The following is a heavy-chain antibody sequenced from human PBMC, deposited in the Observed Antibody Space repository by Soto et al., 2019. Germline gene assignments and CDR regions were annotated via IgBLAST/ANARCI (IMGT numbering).Heavy chain of an antibody. CDR2: IYSEGDTT. V-gene: IGHV3-74*01. J-gene: IGHJ4*02. CDR3: SRNMITATTDHFFDY. D-gene: IGHD1-7*01. Sequence: EVQLVASGGGLVQPGGSLSLSCAASGFTFSNYWMHWVRQAPGEGLAWVERIYSEGDTTNYGDLVAGRFTIARDNAKNSQDLQMSSLRAGDTAVYYFSRNMITATTDHFFDYGGQGTRVTVSS. CDR1: GFTFSNYW.